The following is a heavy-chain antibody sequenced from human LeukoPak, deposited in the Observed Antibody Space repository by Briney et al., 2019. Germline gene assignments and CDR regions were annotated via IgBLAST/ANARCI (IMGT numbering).Heavy chain of an antibody. CDR1: GFTFSSYA. J-gene: IGHJ4*02. V-gene: IGHV3-23*01. CDR2: ISGSGGST. D-gene: IGHD6-19*01. CDR3: AKSGAVAFDY. Sequence: RGSLRLSCAASGFTFSSYAMSWARQAPGKGLEWVSAISGSGGSTYYADSVKGRFTISRDNSKNTLYLQMNSLRAEDTAVYYCAKSGAVAFDYWGQGTLVTVSS.